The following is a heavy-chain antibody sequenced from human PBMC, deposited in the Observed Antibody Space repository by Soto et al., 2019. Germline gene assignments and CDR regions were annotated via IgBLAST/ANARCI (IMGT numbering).Heavy chain of an antibody. D-gene: IGHD2-2*02. V-gene: IGHV5-51*01. CDR1: RYSLTIYW. J-gene: IGHJ4*02. Sequence: WESLKISCTGSRYSLTIYWIGWMRQTPGKGLEWVGMIYLGDSNTRYSPSFQGQVTISADKSITTAYLKWSSLKASDSSMYYCARQSYCSSTSCYTVDYWVQGTLVTVSS. CDR3: ARQSYCSSTSCYTVDY. CDR2: IYLGDSNT.